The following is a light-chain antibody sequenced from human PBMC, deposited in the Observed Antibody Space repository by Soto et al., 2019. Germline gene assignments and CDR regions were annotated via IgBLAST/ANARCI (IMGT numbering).Light chain of an antibody. V-gene: IGKV4-1*01. CDR1: QSVLYSSNNKNY. CDR3: PQYESTPPT. Sequence: DIVMTQSPDSLAVSLGERATINCKSSQSVLYSSNNKNYLAWYQQRPGQPPKLLIYWASTRESGVPDRFSGSGSGTAFSLTIASLHAEDVAVYYCPQYESTPPTFGQGTKLEIK. J-gene: IGKJ2*01. CDR2: WAS.